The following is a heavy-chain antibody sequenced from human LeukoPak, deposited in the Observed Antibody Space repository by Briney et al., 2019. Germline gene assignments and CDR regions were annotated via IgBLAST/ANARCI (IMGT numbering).Heavy chain of an antibody. CDR2: ISGSGGST. CDR1: GFTFSSYA. Sequence: GGSLRLSCAASGFTFSSYAMSWVRQAPGKGLEWVSAISGSGGSTYYAHSVKGRFTISRDNSKNTLYLQMNSLRAEDTAVYYCAKLGDIVVVPAANGDDYWGQGTLVTVSS. J-gene: IGHJ4*02. D-gene: IGHD2-2*01. CDR3: AKLGDIVVVPAANGDDY. V-gene: IGHV3-23*01.